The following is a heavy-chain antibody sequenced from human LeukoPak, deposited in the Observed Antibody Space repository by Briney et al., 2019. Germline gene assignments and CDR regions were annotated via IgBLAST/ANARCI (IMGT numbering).Heavy chain of an antibody. CDR2: IHASGPT. J-gene: IGHJ4*02. CDR1: GGSISTYY. D-gene: IGHD6-6*01. Sequence: SETLSLTCTVSGGSISTYYWSWIRRPPGKGLEWIACIHASGPTNYNPSLKSRITISVDTSKHQFSLKLSSVPAADTAVYYCARHDAGIAARPFDNWGQGTLVTVSS. V-gene: IGHV4-4*09. CDR3: ARHDAGIAARPFDN.